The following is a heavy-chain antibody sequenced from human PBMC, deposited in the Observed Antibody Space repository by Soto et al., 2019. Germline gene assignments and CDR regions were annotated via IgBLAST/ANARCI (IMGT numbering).Heavy chain of an antibody. CDR2: ISGSGGST. Sequence: EVQLLESGGGLVQPGGSLRLSCAASGFTFSSYAMSWVRQAPGKGLEWVSAISGSGGSTYYADSVKGRFTISRDNSKNPLYLQMNSLRAEDTAVYYCANGGRCSTSCQYFDYWGQGTLVTVSS. D-gene: IGHD2-2*01. J-gene: IGHJ4*02. CDR1: GFTFSSYA. V-gene: IGHV3-23*01. CDR3: ANGGRCSTSCQYFDY.